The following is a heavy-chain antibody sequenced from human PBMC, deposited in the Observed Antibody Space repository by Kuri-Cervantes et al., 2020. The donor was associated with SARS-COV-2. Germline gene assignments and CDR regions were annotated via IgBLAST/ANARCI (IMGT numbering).Heavy chain of an antibody. CDR3: AREAFVRRKYYYDSSGYSGYFDY. CDR2: IYYSGST. V-gene: IGHV4-59*12. D-gene: IGHD3-22*01. CDR1: GGSISSYY. Sequence: GSLRLSCTVSGGSISSYYWSWIRQPPGKGLEWIGYIYYSGSTNYNPSLKSRVTISVDTSKNQFSLKLSSVTAADTAVYYCAREAFVRRKYYYDSSGYSGYFDYWGQGTLVTVSS. J-gene: IGHJ4*02.